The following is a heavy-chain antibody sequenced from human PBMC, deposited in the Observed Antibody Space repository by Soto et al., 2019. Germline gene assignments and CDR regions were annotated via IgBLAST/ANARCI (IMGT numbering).Heavy chain of an antibody. CDR2: IGGSGASI. CDR3: AKDRRYNWNDQYYFDY. J-gene: IGHJ4*02. Sequence: GGSLRLSCAASGFPYSAYAMNWVRQAPGKGLEWVSAIGGSGASIFYADSVKGRFTISRDNSKNTLYLQMNSLRAEDTAVYYCAKDRRYNWNDQYYFDYWGQGTLVTVSS. CDR1: GFPYSAYA. V-gene: IGHV3-23*01. D-gene: IGHD1-20*01.